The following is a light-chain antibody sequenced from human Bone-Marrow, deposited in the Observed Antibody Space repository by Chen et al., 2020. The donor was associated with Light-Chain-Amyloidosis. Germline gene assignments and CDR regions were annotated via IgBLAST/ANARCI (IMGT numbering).Light chain of an antibody. Sequence: SYALTQPPSVSVSPAQTARITCSGDALPTKYAYWYQQKPGQAPVLVIHRDTERPSGISERFSGSSSGTTATLTISGVQAEDEADYHCQSADSSGTYEVIFGGGTKLTVL. V-gene: IGLV3-25*03. CDR2: RDT. CDR3: QSADSSGTYEVI. J-gene: IGLJ2*01. CDR1: ALPTKY.